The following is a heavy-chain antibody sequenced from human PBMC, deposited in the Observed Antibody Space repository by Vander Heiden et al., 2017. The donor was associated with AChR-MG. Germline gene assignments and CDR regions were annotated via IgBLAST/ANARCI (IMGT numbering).Heavy chain of an antibody. J-gene: IGHJ4*02. V-gene: IGHV3-21*01. CDR3: ASGGYYYDSSGYYGDY. CDR2: ISSSSSYI. CDR1: GFTFSRYS. D-gene: IGHD3-22*01. Sequence: EVHLVASGGGLVKPGGSLRLSCAASGFTFSRYSMNWVRQVPGKGLEWVSSISSSSSYIYYADSVKGRFTISRDNAKNSLYLQMNSLRAEDTAVYYCASGGYYYDSSGYYGDYWGQGTLVTVSS.